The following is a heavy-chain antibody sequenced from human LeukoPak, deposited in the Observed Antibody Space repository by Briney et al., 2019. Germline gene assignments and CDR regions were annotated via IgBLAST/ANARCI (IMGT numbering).Heavy chain of an antibody. Sequence: TSETLSLTCIVSGGSMNNYYWSWFRQPPGKGLEWIAYVYQTGDTRYNPSLKSRVSIPLDMSKNQFSLKVSSVTATDTAVYYCARHPFSAPFDYWGQGILVTVSS. CDR3: ARHPFSAPFDY. V-gene: IGHV4-59*08. D-gene: IGHD6-19*01. CDR2: VYQTGDT. J-gene: IGHJ4*02. CDR1: GGSMNNYY.